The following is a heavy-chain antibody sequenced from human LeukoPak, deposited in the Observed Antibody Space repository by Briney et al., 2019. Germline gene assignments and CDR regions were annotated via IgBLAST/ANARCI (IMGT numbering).Heavy chain of an antibody. J-gene: IGHJ6*03. D-gene: IGHD2-15*01. CDR3: AKNGDRGAYCTGGTCYPYFYYYMDV. CDR2: INQDESSK. V-gene: IGHV3-7*03. CDR1: GFTFSSYW. Sequence: GGSLRLSCAVSGFTFSSYWMGWVRQAPGKGLAWVANINQDESSKYYEDSVKGRFTISRDNADNSLYLQMNSLGAEDTAIYYCAKNGDRGAYCTGGTCYPYFYYYMDVWGKGTTVTI.